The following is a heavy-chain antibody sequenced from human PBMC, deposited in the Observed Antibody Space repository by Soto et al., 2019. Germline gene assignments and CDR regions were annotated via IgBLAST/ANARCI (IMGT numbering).Heavy chain of an antibody. CDR1: GASISRYS. J-gene: IGHJ4*02. D-gene: IGHD3-22*01. CDR3: AAYHYYYESTDGHFRHF. V-gene: IGHV4-4*07. Sequence: LETLFLTCTVSGASISRYSRTWVRPTAGKGLEWIGRMYISGSTNYNPSLKSRVTMSVDTSKKQFSLRLDSVTAADTAVYFCAAYHYYYESTDGHFRHFWGQGAQVTVSS. CDR2: MYISGST.